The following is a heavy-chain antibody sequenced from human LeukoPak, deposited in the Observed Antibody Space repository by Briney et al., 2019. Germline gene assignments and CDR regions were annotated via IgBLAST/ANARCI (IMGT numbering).Heavy chain of an antibody. CDR2: IKSKTDGGTT. J-gene: IGHJ4*02. D-gene: IGHD3-10*01. Sequence: PGGSLRLXCAASGFTFSNAWMSWVRQAPGKGLEWVGRIKSKTDGGTTDYAAPVKGRFTISRDDSKNTLYLQMNSLKTEDTAVYYCTTDPSITMVRGVNSYLGYWGQGTLVTVSP. CDR3: TTDPSITMVRGVNSYLGY. V-gene: IGHV3-15*01. CDR1: GFTFSNAW.